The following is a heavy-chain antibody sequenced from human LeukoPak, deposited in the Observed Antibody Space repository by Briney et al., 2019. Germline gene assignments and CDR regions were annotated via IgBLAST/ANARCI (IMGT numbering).Heavy chain of an antibody. D-gene: IGHD3-16*02. CDR3: ATTWGSYRPFDY. V-gene: IGHV3-23*01. CDR1: GFTFNTYA. Sequence: GWSLRLSCAASGFTFNTYAMSWVRQAPGKGLEWVSAISDSGGSAYYADSVKGRFTISRDNSKNTLYLEMNSLRAKDTAVYYCATTWGSYRPFDYWGQGTLVTVSS. CDR2: ISDSGGSA. J-gene: IGHJ4*02.